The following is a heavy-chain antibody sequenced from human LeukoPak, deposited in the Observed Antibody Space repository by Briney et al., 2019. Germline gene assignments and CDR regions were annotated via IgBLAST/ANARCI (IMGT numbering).Heavy chain of an antibody. J-gene: IGHJ4*02. Sequence: SETLSLTCTVSGGSITSSSYYWGWIRQPPGKGLQWIGSIYYSGSTYYNPSLKSRVTISIDTSKNQFSLKLRSVTAADTAVYYCAAAGYSYGTALFDSWGQGTLVTVSS. D-gene: IGHD5-18*01. V-gene: IGHV4-39*07. CDR3: AAAGYSYGTALFDS. CDR2: IYYSGST. CDR1: GGSITSSSYY.